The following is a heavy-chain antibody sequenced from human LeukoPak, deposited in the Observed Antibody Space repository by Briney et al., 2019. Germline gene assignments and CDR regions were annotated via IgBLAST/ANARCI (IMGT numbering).Heavy chain of an antibody. CDR2: INPNSGGT. CDR1: GYTFTGYY. J-gene: IGHJ5*02. D-gene: IGHD6-13*01. Sequence: ASVKVSCKASGYTFTGYYMHWVRQAPGQGLEWMEWINPNSGGTNYAQKFQGWVTMTRDTSISTAYMELSRLRSDDTAVYYCAREVDSSSWYGGNWFDPWGQGTLVTVSS. CDR3: AREVDSSSWYGGNWFDP. V-gene: IGHV1-2*04.